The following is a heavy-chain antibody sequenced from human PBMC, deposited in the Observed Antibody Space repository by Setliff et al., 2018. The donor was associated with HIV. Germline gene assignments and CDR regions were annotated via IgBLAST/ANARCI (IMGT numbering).Heavy chain of an antibody. CDR2: IYYTGTT. J-gene: IGHJ4*02. Sequence: SETLSLTCTVSGGSISSNNYYWGGIRQPPGKGLEWIGSIYYTGTTYYNSSLKSRVRISVDTSTNQFSLNVTSVTAADTAVYYCARGNYYNMWADPFDYWGQGTLVTVSS. V-gene: IGHV4-39*07. D-gene: IGHD3-10*01. CDR1: GGSISSNNYY. CDR3: ARGNYYNMWADPFDY.